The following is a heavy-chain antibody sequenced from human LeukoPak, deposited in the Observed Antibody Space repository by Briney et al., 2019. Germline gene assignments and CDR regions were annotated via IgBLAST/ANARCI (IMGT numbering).Heavy chain of an antibody. CDR3: ARVLGIAVAGTPFDY. D-gene: IGHD6-19*01. CDR2: MNPNSGNT. CDR1: GYTFTSYD. Sequence: ASVKVSCKASGYTFTSYDINWVRQATGQGLEWMGWMNPNSGNTGYAQKFQGRVTITRNTSISTAYVELSSLRSEDTAVYYCARVLGIAVAGTPFDYWGQGTLVTVSS. V-gene: IGHV1-8*03. J-gene: IGHJ4*02.